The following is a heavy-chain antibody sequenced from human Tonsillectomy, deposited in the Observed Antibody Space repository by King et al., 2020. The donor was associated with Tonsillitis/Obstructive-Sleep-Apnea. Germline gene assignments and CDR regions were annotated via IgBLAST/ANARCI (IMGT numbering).Heavy chain of an antibody. CDR2: IRTKAYGGTT. CDR3: TGGGLRYLKARYYYSYMDV. Sequence: VQLVESGGGLVQPGRSLRLSCTASGFIFGDYAMSWVRQAPGKGLEWVGFIRTKAYGGTTEYAASVQGRFTISRDDSKSIAYLQMNSLKTEDTAVYYCTGGGLRYLKARYYYSYMDVWGKGTRVTVSS. CDR1: GFIFGDYA. J-gene: IGHJ6*03. V-gene: IGHV3-49*04. D-gene: IGHD3-9*01.